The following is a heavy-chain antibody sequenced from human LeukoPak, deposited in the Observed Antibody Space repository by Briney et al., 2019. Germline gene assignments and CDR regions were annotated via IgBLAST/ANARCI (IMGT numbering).Heavy chain of an antibody. J-gene: IGHJ6*02. Sequence: SETLSLTCTVSGVSISNYYWSWIRQPPGKALEWIGYIYYTGTTKYNPYLKSRATISLDTSKNQFSLKLTSVTAADTALFFCARGYDIDVWGQGTTVTVSS. CDR2: IYYTGTT. CDR3: ARGYDIDV. V-gene: IGHV4-59*01. CDR1: GVSISNYY.